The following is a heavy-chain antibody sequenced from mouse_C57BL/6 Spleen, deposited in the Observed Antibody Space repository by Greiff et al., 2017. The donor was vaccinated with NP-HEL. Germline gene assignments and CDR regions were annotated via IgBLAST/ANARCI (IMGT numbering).Heavy chain of an antibody. D-gene: IGHD4-1*01. CDR1: GFTFSSYG. V-gene: IGHV5-6*02. J-gene: IGHJ2*01. CDR3: ARHGTGSYYFDY. Sequence: EVKLEESGGDLVKPGGSLKLSCAASGFTFSSYGMSWVRQTPDKRLEWVATISSGGSYTYYPDSVKGRFTISRDNAKNTLYLQMSSLKSEDTAMYYCARHGTGSYYFDYWGQGTTLTVSS. CDR2: ISSGGSYT.